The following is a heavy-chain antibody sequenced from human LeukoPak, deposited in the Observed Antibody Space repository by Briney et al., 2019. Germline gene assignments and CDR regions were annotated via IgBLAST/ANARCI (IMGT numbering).Heavy chain of an antibody. D-gene: IGHD3-22*01. CDR1: GFTFSSYS. Sequence: GGSLRLSCAASGFTFSSYSMNWVRQAPGKGLEWVSYISSSSSTIYYADSVKGRFTISRDNAKNSLYLQMNSLRAEDTAVYYCARIVRGIVMPQNAFDVWGQGTMVTVPS. CDR3: ARIVRGIVMPQNAFDV. V-gene: IGHV3-48*04. CDR2: ISSSSSTI. J-gene: IGHJ3*01.